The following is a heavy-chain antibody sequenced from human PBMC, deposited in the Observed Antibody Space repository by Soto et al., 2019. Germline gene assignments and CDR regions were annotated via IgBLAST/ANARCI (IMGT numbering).Heavy chain of an antibody. V-gene: IGHV3-74*01. CDR1: GFTFSSYW. J-gene: IGHJ6*02. D-gene: IGHD1-1*01. CDR2: IKYDGSNT. CDR3: ARGIRNDYGMDV. Sequence: EVQLVESGGGLVQPGGSLRLSCAASGFTFSSYWMHWVRQAPGKGLVWVSRIKYDGSNTNYADSVRGRFSISRDNAENSVYLEINRLRAEETAIYYCARGIRNDYGMDVWDQGTTVTVSS.